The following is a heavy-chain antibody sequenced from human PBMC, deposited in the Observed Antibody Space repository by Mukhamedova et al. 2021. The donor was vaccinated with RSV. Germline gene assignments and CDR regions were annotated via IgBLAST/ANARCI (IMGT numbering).Heavy chain of an antibody. V-gene: IGHV3-30*17. CDR2: ISYDGSNK. D-gene: IGHD3-22*01. Sequence: GKGLEWVAVISYDGSNKYYADSVKGRFTISRDNSKNTLYLQMNSLRAEDTAVYYCASHYYDSSGTIDYWGQGTLVTVSS. CDR3: ASHYYDSSGTIDY. J-gene: IGHJ4*02.